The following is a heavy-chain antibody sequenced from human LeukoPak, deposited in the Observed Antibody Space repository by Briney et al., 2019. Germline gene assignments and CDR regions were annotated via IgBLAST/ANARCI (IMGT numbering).Heavy chain of an antibody. CDR1: GFTFNNYV. D-gene: IGHD1-1*01. V-gene: IGHV3-23*01. CDR3: ARDPPERTQDY. J-gene: IGHJ4*02. Sequence: SGGSLRLSCAASGFTFNNYVMSWVRQAPGKGLEWVSVISAGGYYPYYADTNYADSVKGRFTISRDNSKNTLYLQMNSLRAEDTAVYYCARDPPERTQDYWGQGTLVTVSS. CDR2: ISAGGYYPYYADT.